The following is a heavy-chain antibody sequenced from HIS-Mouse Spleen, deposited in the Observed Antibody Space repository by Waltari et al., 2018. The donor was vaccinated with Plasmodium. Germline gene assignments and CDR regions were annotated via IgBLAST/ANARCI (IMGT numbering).Heavy chain of an antibody. Sequence: QLQLQESGPGLVKPSETLSLTCTVSGGSISSSSYYWGWIRQPPGKGLEWSGSIYYSGSTYYNPSLKSRVTIAVDTSKNQFSLKLSSVTAADTAVYYCARGRGACFDYWGQGTLVTVSS. CDR1: GGSISSSSYY. V-gene: IGHV4-39*07. D-gene: IGHD3-16*01. J-gene: IGHJ4*02. CDR3: ARGRGACFDY. CDR2: IYYSGST.